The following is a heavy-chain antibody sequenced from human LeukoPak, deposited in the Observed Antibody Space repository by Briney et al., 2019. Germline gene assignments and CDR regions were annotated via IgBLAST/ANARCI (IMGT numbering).Heavy chain of an antibody. Sequence: KGLEWVSALSCSGGNTYYADSVKGRFTISRDNSKNTLYLQMNSLRAEDTAVYYCAKDLDYWGQGTLVTVSS. CDR3: AKDLDY. CDR2: LSCSGGNT. V-gene: IGHV3-23*01. J-gene: IGHJ4*02.